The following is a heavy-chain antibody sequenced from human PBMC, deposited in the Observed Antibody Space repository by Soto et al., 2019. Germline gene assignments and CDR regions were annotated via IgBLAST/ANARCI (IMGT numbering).Heavy chain of an antibody. CDR3: ARATVGASDFGFDS. V-gene: IGHV3-53*01. D-gene: IGHD1-26*01. CDR1: GFTVSDYY. CDR2: LYSGGST. J-gene: IGHJ4*02. Sequence: EVQLVESGGGLVQPGGSLRLSCAASGFTVSDYYMTWVRQAPGKGLEWVSLLYSGGSTIYADSVKGRLTIYRDSSKNTLYLQMNSLRVEDTAVYYCARATVGASDFGFDSWGQGTLVTVSS.